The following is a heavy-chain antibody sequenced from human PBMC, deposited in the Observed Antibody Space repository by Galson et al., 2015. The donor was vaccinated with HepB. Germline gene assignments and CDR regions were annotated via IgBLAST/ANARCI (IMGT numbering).Heavy chain of an antibody. D-gene: IGHD3-10*01. V-gene: IGHV3-23*01. CDR3: AKARVSGRAYYNVYYYYAMDV. CDR1: GFTFGNYA. Sequence: SLRLSCAASGFTFGNYAMTWVRQAPGKGLEWVSAIGGSGASTYYADSVKGRFSISRDNSKNTLYLQVNSLQVEDTALYYCAKARVSGRAYYNVYYYYAMDVWGQGTTVTVSS. CDR2: IGGSGAST. J-gene: IGHJ6*02.